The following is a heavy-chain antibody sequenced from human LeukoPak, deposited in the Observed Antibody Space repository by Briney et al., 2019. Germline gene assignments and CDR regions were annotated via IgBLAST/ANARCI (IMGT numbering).Heavy chain of an antibody. CDR3: ARQRLTGNQGRGWFDP. V-gene: IGHV4-39*01. Sequence: SETLSLTCSVSGGSISDSRYYWGWIRQPPGKGLEWTGSIYETGTTHCNPSLKSRFTISEDTSKNQFSLKLSSVTAADTGVYYCARQRLTGNQGRGWFDPWGQGTLVTVSS. J-gene: IGHJ5*02. D-gene: IGHD7-27*01. CDR2: IYETGTT. CDR1: GGSISDSRYY.